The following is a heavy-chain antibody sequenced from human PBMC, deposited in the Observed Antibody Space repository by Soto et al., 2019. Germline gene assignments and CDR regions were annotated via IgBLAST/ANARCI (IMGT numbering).Heavy chain of an antibody. D-gene: IGHD2-21*02. CDR3: AREDDGGDRDYYGLDV. J-gene: IGHJ6*02. V-gene: IGHV4-30-4*08. Sequence: SETLSLTCTGSGGSISSDNYHWTWIRHSPGKGLEWIGYIYYSGSIFYNPSFKSRVTISVDTSKNQFSLQLSSVTAADTAVYFCAREDDGGDRDYYGLDVWGQGTTVTVSS. CDR2: IYYSGSI. CDR1: GGSISSDNYH.